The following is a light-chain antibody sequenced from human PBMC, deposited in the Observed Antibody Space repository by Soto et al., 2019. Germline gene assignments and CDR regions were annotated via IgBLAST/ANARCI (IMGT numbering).Light chain of an antibody. CDR2: EVS. Sequence: QSVLTQPPSASGTPGQRVTISCSGSSSNIGSNTVNWYQQHPGKAPKLMIYEVSERPSGVPDRFSGSKSSNTASLTVSGLQAEDEPDYYCSSYAGSNNFVLGTGTKVTVL. V-gene: IGLV2-8*01. CDR1: SSNIGSNT. CDR3: SSYAGSNNFV. J-gene: IGLJ1*01.